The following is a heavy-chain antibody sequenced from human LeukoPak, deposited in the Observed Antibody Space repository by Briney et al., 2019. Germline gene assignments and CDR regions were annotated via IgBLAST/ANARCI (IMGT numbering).Heavy chain of an antibody. CDR2: INHSGST. Sequence: SETLSLTCAVYGGSFSGYYCSWIRQPPGKGLEWIGEINHSGSTNYNPSLKSRVTISVDTSKNQFSLKLSSVTAADTAVYYCARALIYDSSGYQDYWGQGTLVTVSS. V-gene: IGHV4-34*01. CDR1: GGSFSGYY. CDR3: ARALIYDSSGYQDY. J-gene: IGHJ4*02. D-gene: IGHD3-22*01.